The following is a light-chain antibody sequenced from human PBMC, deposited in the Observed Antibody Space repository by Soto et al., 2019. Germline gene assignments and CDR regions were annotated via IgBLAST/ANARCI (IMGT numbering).Light chain of an antibody. CDR3: QQYSYWRT. CDR2: GAS. V-gene: IGKV3-20*01. Sequence: EIVLTQSPGTLSLSPGERATLSYLASQCVSSRYLAWYQQKPGQTPRLLIYGASTRPTGIPARFSGSGSGTEFTLTISRLQSEDFAVYYCQQYSYWRTFGQGTKVDIK. J-gene: IGKJ1*01. CDR1: QCVSSRY.